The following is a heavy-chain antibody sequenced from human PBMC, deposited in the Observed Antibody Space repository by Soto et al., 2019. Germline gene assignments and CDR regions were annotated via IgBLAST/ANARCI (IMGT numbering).Heavy chain of an antibody. D-gene: IGHD6-13*01. CDR1: GFTFDDYA. CDR2: ISWNSGSI. J-gene: IGHJ4*02. Sequence: GGSLRLSCAASGFTFDDYAMHWVRQAPGKGLEWVSGISWNSGSIGYADSVKGRFTISRDNAKNSLYLQMNSLRAEDTALYYCAKGIAATGELDYWGQGTLVTVS. CDR3: AKGIAATGELDY. V-gene: IGHV3-9*01.